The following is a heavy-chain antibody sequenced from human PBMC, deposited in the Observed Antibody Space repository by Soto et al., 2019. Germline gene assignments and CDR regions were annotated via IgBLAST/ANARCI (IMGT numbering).Heavy chain of an antibody. Sequence: KASETLSLTCTVSGCSVSSGSYYWSWIRQPPGKGLEWIGYIYYSGSTNYNPSLKSRVTISVDTSKNQFSLKLSSVTAADTAVYYCARIGYSSGWFNWFDPWGQGTLVTVSS. CDR1: GCSVSSGSYY. J-gene: IGHJ5*02. V-gene: IGHV4-61*01. D-gene: IGHD6-19*01. CDR3: ARIGYSSGWFNWFDP. CDR2: IYYSGST.